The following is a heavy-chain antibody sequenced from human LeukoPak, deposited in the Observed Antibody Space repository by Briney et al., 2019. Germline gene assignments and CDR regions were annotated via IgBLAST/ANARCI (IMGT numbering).Heavy chain of an antibody. CDR2: MSPNSGDT. Sequence: ASVKVSCKASGYTFTSYDFNWVRQATGQRPEWKGWMSPNSGDTGYAQKFQDRVTMTRNTSISTAYMELSSLRSDDTAVYYCARGPPNWGYDYWGPGTLVTVSS. J-gene: IGHJ4*02. CDR1: GYTFTSYD. V-gene: IGHV1-8*01. CDR3: ARGPPNWGYDY. D-gene: IGHD7-27*01.